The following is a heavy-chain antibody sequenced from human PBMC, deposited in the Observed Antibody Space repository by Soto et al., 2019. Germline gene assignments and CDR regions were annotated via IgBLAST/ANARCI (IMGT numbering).Heavy chain of an antibody. J-gene: IGHJ4*02. D-gene: IGHD3-3*01. CDR2: IYYSGST. Sequence: QVQLQESGPGLVKPSQTLSLTCTVSGGSISSGDYYWSWIRQPPGKGLEWIGYIYYSGSTYYNPSLKSRVTISVDTSKNQFSLKLSSVTAADTAVYYCARAEFYDFWSGYRNADFDYWGQGTLVTVSS. CDR1: GGSISSGDYY. V-gene: IGHV4-30-4*01. CDR3: ARAEFYDFWSGYRNADFDY.